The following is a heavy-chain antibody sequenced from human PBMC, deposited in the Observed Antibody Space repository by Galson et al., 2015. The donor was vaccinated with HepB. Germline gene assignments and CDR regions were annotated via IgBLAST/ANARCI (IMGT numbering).Heavy chain of an antibody. D-gene: IGHD4/OR15-4a*01. Sequence: SGAEVKKPGASVKVSCKASGYTFTSNGISWVRQTPRQGLEWLGWISAYGGNTKYAQKYQGRITLTRDTSTSTAYMELRSLRSDDTAVYYCARDRDYRFDYWGQGTLVTVSS. V-gene: IGHV1-18*04. CDR3: ARDRDYRFDY. CDR2: ISAYGGNT. J-gene: IGHJ4*02. CDR1: GYTFTSNG.